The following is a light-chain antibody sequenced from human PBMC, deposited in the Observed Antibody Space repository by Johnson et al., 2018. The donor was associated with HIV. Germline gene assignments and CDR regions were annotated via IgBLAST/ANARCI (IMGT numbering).Light chain of an antibody. V-gene: IGLV1-44*01. CDR3: AAWDDSLNGYV. CDR2: SSN. J-gene: IGLJ1*01. CDR1: SSNIGSNT. Sequence: VLTQPPSASGTPGQRVTISCSGGSSNIGSNTVNWYQQLPGTAPKLLVYSSNQRPSGVPDRFSGSKSGTSASLAIRWLQSEDEAEYTCAAWDDSLNGYVFGTGTRVTVL.